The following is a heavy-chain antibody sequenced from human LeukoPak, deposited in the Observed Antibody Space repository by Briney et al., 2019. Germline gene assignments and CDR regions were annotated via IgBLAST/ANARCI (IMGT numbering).Heavy chain of an antibody. D-gene: IGHD1-26*01. J-gene: IGHJ6*03. CDR3: ARARAFSGSPSLMDV. V-gene: IGHV4-4*07. CDR2: IYSSGST. Sequence: SETLSLTCTVSGGSISSFFWSWIRQPAGKGLEWVERIYSSGSTNYNPSLKSRVTMSVDTSKNQCAPRRGSVTAADTAVCYCARARAFSGSPSLMDVWGKGTTVTVSS. CDR1: GGSISSFF.